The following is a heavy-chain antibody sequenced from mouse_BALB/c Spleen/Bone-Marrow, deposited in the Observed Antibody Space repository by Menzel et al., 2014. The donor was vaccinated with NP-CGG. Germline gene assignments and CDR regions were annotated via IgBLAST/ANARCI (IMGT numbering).Heavy chain of an antibody. D-gene: IGHD2-4*01. V-gene: IGHV1-18*01. J-gene: IGHJ3*01. CDR2: VNPNNGGT. CDR1: GYSFTDYY. CDR3: ARDYDYGCAY. Sequence: VQLKQSGPDLVKPGASVKISCKASGYSFTDYYMRWVKQSHGKSLEWIGRVNPNNGGTNYNQKFKGKAILTVDKSSNTAYMELRSLTSEDSAVYFCARDYDYGCAYWGQGTLVTVSA.